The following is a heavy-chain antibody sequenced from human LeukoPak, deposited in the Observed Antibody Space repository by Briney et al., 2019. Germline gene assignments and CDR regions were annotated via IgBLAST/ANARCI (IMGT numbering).Heavy chain of an antibody. CDR2: IYHSGST. CDR3: ARVPGSSSPTS. V-gene: IGHV4-38-2*02. Sequence: PSETLTLTCTVSGYSISSGYYWGWIRQPPGKGLEWIGSIYHSGSTYYNPSLKSRVTISVDTSKNQFSLKLSSVTAADTAVYYCARVPGSSSPTSWGQGTLVTVSS. J-gene: IGHJ4*02. CDR1: GYSISSGYY. D-gene: IGHD6-13*01.